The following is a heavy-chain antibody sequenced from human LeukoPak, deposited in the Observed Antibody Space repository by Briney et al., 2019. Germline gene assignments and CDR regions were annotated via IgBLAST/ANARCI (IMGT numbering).Heavy chain of an antibody. J-gene: IGHJ4*02. CDR2: IRNKANYYAT. V-gene: IGHV3-73*01. D-gene: IGHD6-6*01. CDR1: GFTFSGSA. CDR3: IRYSSSSDKNDS. Sequence: GESLRLSCAASGFTFSGSAMHWVRQAPGKGLEWVGRIRNKANYYATAYAASVKGRFTISRDDSKNTAYLQMNSLKTEDTAVYYCIRYSSSSDKNDSWGQGTLVTVSS.